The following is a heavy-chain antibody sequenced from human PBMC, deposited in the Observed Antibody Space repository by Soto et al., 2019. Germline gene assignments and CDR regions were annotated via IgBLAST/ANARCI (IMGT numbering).Heavy chain of an antibody. J-gene: IGHJ6*02. CDR2: ISYDGSNK. V-gene: IGHV3-30-3*01. D-gene: IGHD3-3*01. CDR3: ARAATDTIFGVVSYGMDV. Sequence: GGSLRLSCAASGFTFSSYAMHWVRQAPGKGLEWVAVISYDGSNKYYADSVKGRFTISRDNSKNTLYLQMNNLRAEDTAVYYCARAATDTIFGVVSYGMDVWGQGTTVTVSS. CDR1: GFTFSSYA.